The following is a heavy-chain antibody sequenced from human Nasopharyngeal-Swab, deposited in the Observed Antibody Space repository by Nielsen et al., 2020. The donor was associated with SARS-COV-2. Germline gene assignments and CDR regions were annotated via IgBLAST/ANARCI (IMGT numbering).Heavy chain of an antibody. CDR2: IYPGDSDT. J-gene: IGHJ3*02. CDR1: GYSFTSYW. V-gene: IGHV5-51*01. CDR3: AGFTVVTPDDAFDI. D-gene: IGHD4-23*01. Sequence: KVSCKGSGYSFTSYWIGWVRQMPGKGLEWMGIIYPGDSDTRYSPSFQGQVTISADKSISTAYLQWSSLKASDTAMYYCAGFTVVTPDDAFDIWGQGTMATVSS.